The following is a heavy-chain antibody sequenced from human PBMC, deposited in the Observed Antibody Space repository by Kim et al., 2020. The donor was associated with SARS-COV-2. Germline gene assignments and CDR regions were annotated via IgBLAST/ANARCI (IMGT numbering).Heavy chain of an antibody. CDR3: AKRAAHGVGRDYYFDY. J-gene: IGHJ4*02. Sequence: GGSLRLSCAASGFTFSSYAMSWVRQAPGKGLEWVSAISGSGGSTYYADSVKGRFTISRDNSKNTLYLQMNSLRAEDTAVYYCAKRAAHGVGRDYYFDYWGQGTLVTVSS. CDR1: GFTFSSYA. D-gene: IGHD4-17*01. V-gene: IGHV3-23*01. CDR2: ISGSGGST.